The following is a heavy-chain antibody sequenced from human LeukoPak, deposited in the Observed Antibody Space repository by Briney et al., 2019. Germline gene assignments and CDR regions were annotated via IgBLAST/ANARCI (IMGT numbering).Heavy chain of an antibody. D-gene: IGHD3-22*01. CDR3: ARSGSTGYSLDY. V-gene: IGHV1-2*02. CDR1: GDSFTGYF. J-gene: IGHJ4*02. Sequence: ASVKVSCKASGDSFTGYFIHWVRQAPGQGLEGMGCIDPNSGDTKYAQKFQGRVSMPRDTSTRTAYMELSRLRSDDTAVYFCARSGSTGYSLDYWGQGTLVTVSS. CDR2: IDPNSGDT.